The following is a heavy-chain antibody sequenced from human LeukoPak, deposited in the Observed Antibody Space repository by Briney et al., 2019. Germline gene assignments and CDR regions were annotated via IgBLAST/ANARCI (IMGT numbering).Heavy chain of an antibody. Sequence: ASERVSCKASGYIFTSYYMYWVRQAAGQWLEWMGIINPSGGSTSYAQKFQGRVTMTRDTSTSTVYMELSSLRSEDTAVYYCARDKDSSGYYYIGHAFDIWGQGTMVTVSS. J-gene: IGHJ3*02. V-gene: IGHV1-46*01. CDR1: GYIFTSYY. CDR3: ARDKDSSGYYYIGHAFDI. D-gene: IGHD3-22*01. CDR2: INPSGGST.